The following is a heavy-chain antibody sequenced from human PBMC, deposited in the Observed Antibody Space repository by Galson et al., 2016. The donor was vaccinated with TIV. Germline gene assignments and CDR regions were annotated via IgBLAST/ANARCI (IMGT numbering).Heavy chain of an antibody. CDR3: ARDPRIYGDYLLAYFDY. V-gene: IGHV3-30*03. Sequence: SLRLSCAASGFTFSSYGMHWVRQAPGKGLEWVAVTLCDGTKKFYADSVKGRFTISKDNSKNTVSLEMNSLRLEDTAVYYCARDPRIYGDYLLAYFDYWGQGTLLTVSS. D-gene: IGHD4-17*01. J-gene: IGHJ4*02. CDR2: TLCDGTKK. CDR1: GFTFSSYG.